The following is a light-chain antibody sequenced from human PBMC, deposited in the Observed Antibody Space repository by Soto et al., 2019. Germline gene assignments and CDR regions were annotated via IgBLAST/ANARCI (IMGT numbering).Light chain of an antibody. CDR2: KAS. CDR3: QQYVRTFRS. CDR1: QSISTW. V-gene: IGKV1-5*03. J-gene: IGKJ1*01. Sequence: DIHVTQSPSTLSASVGDRVTITCRASQSISTWLAWYQQKPGTAPKLLIYKASSLQSGVPSRFSGSGSGTEFTLTISSLQPDDFATYYCQQYVRTFRSFGQGTKVDIK.